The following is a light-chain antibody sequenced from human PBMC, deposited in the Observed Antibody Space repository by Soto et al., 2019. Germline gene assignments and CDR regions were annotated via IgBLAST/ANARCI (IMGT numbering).Light chain of an antibody. V-gene: IGKV3-20*01. Sequence: EIFMTQSPATLSVAPGEIATLSCRASQSVSSNLAWYQQKPGQAPRLLIYGASSRATGIPDRFSGSGSGTDFTLTISRLEPEDFAVYYCQQYGSSPFTFGPGTKVDIK. J-gene: IGKJ3*01. CDR1: QSVSSN. CDR3: QQYGSSPFT. CDR2: GAS.